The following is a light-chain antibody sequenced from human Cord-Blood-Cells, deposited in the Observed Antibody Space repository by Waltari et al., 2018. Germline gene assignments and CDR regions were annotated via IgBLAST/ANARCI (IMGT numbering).Light chain of an antibody. CDR3: QQYYSTPYT. CDR1: XCVLYSSNDKNY. J-gene: IGKJ2*01. Sequence: DIVMTQSPDSLAVSMGEXXXXXXXXXXCVLYSSNDKNYLAWYQQKPGQPPKLLIYWASTRESGVPDRFSGSGSGTDFTLTISSLQAEDVAVYYCQQYYSTPYTFGQGTKLEIK. CDR2: WAS. V-gene: IGKV4-1*01.